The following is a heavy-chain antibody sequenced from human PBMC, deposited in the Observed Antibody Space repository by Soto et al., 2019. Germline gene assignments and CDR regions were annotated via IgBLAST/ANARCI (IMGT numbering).Heavy chain of an antibody. J-gene: IGHJ2*01. D-gene: IGHD5-12*01. Sequence: QVQLVQSGAELKKPGSSVKVSCEASGGSFSKKAISWLRQAPGQGLEWMGGINTKFGATNYAPKFQGRITITADESTNTVYMTLSTLTFEDTAVYYCARGASSGLEYWYFDLWGRGTLVSVSS. CDR3: ARGASSGLEYWYFDL. V-gene: IGHV1-69*01. CDR1: GGSFSKKA. CDR2: INTKFGAT.